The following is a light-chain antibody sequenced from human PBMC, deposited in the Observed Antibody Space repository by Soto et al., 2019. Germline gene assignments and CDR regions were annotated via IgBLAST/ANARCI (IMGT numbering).Light chain of an antibody. CDR3: SSFAVSNSFV. Sequence: QSVLTQPPSASGSPGQSVTISCTGTSNDVGGYNYVSWYQQHPGKAPKLMIYEVNKRPSGVPDRFSGSKSDNTASLTVSGLQAEDEADYYCSSFAVSNSFVFGTGTKLTVL. CDR2: EVN. J-gene: IGLJ1*01. CDR1: SNDVGGYNY. V-gene: IGLV2-8*01.